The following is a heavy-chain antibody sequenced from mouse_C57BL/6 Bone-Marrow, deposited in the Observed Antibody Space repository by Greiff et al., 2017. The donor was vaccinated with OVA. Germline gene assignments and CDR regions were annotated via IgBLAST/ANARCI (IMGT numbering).Heavy chain of an antibody. CDR3: ARGKSDWYFDV. J-gene: IGHJ1*03. CDR2: IYHRSGNT. V-gene: IGHV1-81*01. Sequence: VQLQQSGAELARPGASVKLSCKASGYTFTSYGISWVKQRTGQGLEWIGEIYHRSGNTYYNEKFKGKATLTADKSSSTAYMELRSLTSEDSAVYFCARGKSDWYFDVWGTGTTVTVSS. CDR1: GYTFTSYG.